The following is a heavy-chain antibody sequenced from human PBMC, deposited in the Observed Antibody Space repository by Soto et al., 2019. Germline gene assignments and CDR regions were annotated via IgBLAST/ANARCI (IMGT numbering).Heavy chain of an antibody. D-gene: IGHD3-3*01. J-gene: IGHJ5*02. CDR2: IYPSDSAT. Sequence: PGESLKISCKGSGYSFSTSWIGWVRQMAGKGLEWMGTIYPSDSATRYSPSFQGQVIISADKSTSTAYLQWRSLKASDTAMYYCATRAEYYDFWSGYYGAWGQGTLVTVSS. CDR3: ATRAEYYDFWSGYYGA. V-gene: IGHV5-51*01. CDR1: GYSFSTSW.